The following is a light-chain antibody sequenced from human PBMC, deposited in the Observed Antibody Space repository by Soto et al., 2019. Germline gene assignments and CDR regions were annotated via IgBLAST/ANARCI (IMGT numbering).Light chain of an antibody. CDR3: QQYSYWPIT. Sequence: EVLMTQSPATLSVSPGDRATLSCRASQSIKSNLAWYQQQPGQAPRLLIYGASTRATAGPDRCSGSGAGTDFTLTITSVQSDDFAVYFCQQYSYWPITFGQGTRLDIK. V-gene: IGKV3-15*01. CDR1: QSIKSN. J-gene: IGKJ5*01. CDR2: GAS.